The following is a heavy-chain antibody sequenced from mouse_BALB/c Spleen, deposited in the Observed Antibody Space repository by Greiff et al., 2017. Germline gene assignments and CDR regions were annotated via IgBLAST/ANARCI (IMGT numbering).Heavy chain of an antibody. Sequence: VHVKQSGPELVKPGASVKMSCKASGYTFTSYVMHWVKQKPGQGLEWIGYINPYNDGTKYNEKFKGKATLTSDKSSSTAYMELSSLTSEDSAVYYCARRDDYDRAWFAYWGQGTLVTVSA. V-gene: IGHV1-14*01. J-gene: IGHJ3*01. CDR2: INPYNDGT. D-gene: IGHD2-4*01. CDR1: GYTFTSYV. CDR3: ARRDDYDRAWFAY.